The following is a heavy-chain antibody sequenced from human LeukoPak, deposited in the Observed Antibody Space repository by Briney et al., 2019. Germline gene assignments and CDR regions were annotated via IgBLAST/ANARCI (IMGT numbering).Heavy chain of an antibody. V-gene: IGHV3-30-3*01. CDR1: GFTFSSYA. D-gene: IGHD1-26*01. Sequence: PGRSLRLSCAASGFTFSSYAMHWVRQAPGKGLEWVAVISYDGSNKYYADSVKGRFTISRDNSKNTLYLQMNSLRAEDTAVYYCARGAYSGSYYRAWYFDLWGRGTLVTVSS. J-gene: IGHJ2*01. CDR2: ISYDGSNK. CDR3: ARGAYSGSYYRAWYFDL.